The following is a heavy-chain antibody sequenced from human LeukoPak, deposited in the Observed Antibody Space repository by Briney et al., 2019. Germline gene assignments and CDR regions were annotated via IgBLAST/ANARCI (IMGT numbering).Heavy chain of an antibody. CDR1: GFTFSNYW. CDR3: ARDATRGGDNDY. V-gene: IGHV3-7*01. J-gene: IGHJ4*02. Sequence: GSLRLSCAASGFTFSNYWMHWIRQVPGKGLEWVANINEDGSYKFHADSVKGRLTISRDNAKNSLYLQMNSLRADDTAVYYCARDATRGGDNDYWGQGTRVIVSS. D-gene: IGHD2-21*02. CDR2: INEDGSYK.